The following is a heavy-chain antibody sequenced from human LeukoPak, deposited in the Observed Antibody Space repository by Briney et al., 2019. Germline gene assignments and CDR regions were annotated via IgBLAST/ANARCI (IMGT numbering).Heavy chain of an antibody. CDR3: AVVGATTPPSYYFDY. Sequence: GGSLRLSCAASGFTFSSYSMNWVRQAPGKGLEWVSAISGSGGSTYYADSVKGRFTISRDNSKNTLYLQMNSLRAEDTAVYYCAVVGATTPPSYYFDYWGQGTLVTVSS. J-gene: IGHJ4*02. V-gene: IGHV3-23*01. D-gene: IGHD1-26*01. CDR2: ISGSGGST. CDR1: GFTFSSYS.